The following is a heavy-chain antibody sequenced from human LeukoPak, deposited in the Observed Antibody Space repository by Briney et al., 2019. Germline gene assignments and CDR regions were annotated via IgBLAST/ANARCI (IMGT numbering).Heavy chain of an antibody. CDR2: INSGGSST. V-gene: IGHV3-74*01. D-gene: IGHD3-22*01. J-gene: IGHJ4*02. CDR3: ARDTSSGYFKYPDY. CDR1: GFTFSSYW. Sequence: GGSLRLSCAASGFTFSSYWMHWVRQAPGKGLVWVSRINSGGSSTSYADCVKGRFTISRDNAKNTLYLQMNSLRAEDTAVYYCARDTSSGYFKYPDYWGQGTVVTVSS.